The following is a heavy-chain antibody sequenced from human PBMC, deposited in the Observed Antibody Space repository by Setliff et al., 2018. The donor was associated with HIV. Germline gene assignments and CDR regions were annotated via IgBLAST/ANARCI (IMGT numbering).Heavy chain of an antibody. CDR1: SGSMTGHY. J-gene: IGHJ4*01. CDR3: ARGLSSQTYWGTRPLGLDY. Sequence: SETLSLTCSVSSGSMTGHYWTWVRQPPGKGLEWIGYLHSLGSSRVSDTPHYSPPLKSRITISLDTSKRQFSLTMTSVTAADTAVYYCARGLSSQTYWGTRPLGLDYWGQGSLVTVSS. V-gene: IGHV4-4*08. CDR2: LHSLGSSRVSDTP. D-gene: IGHD2-2*01.